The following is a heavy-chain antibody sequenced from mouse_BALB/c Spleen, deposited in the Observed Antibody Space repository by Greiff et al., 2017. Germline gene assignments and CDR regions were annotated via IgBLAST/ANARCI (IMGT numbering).Heavy chain of an antibody. CDR3: ARGYDYYAMDY. V-gene: IGHV5-17*02. D-gene: IGHD2-14*01. CDR1: GFTFSSFG. CDR2: LSSGSSTI. Sequence: EVKLMESGGGLVQPGGSRKLSCAASGFTFSSFGMHWVRQAPEKGLEWVAYLSSGSSTIYYADTVKGRFTISRDNPKNTLFLQMTSLRSEDTAMYYCARGYDYYAMDYWGQGTSVTVSS. J-gene: IGHJ4*01.